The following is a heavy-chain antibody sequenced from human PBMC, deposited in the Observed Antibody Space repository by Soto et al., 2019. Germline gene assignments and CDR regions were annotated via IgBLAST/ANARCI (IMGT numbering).Heavy chain of an antibody. CDR3: ALDGRPDYYDSSAYNDY. CDR1: GGTFSSYA. D-gene: IGHD3-22*01. CDR2: IIPIFGTA. J-gene: IGHJ4*02. Sequence: ASVKVSCKASGGTFSSYAISWVRQAPGQGLEWMGGIIPIFGTANYAQKFQGRVTITAVKSTSTAYMELSSLRSEDTAVYYCALDGRPDYYDSSAYNDYWGQGTLVTVSS. V-gene: IGHV1-69*06.